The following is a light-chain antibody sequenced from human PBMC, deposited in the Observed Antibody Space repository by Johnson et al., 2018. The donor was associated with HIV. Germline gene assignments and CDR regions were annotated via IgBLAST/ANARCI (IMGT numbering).Light chain of an antibody. Sequence: QSILTQPPSVSAAPGQKVTISCSGSSSNIGKNHVSWYQQFPGTAPKLLVYEDDKRPSDIPDRFSGSKSGSSATLGITGLQPGYEGDYYCGTWDASLSPGGVFGTGTKVTVL. CDR3: GTWDASLSPGGV. CDR2: EDD. J-gene: IGLJ1*01. V-gene: IGLV1-51*02. CDR1: SSNIGKNH.